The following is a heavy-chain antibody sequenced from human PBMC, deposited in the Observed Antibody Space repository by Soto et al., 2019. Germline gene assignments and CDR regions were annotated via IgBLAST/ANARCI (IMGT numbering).Heavy chain of an antibody. J-gene: IGHJ4*02. Sequence: QVHLVESGGGVVQPGRSLRLSCAASGFTFSGYGMHWVRQAPGKWLEWVAVLRYDGSNTYYADSVKGRFTISRDNPKNTLYLQMNSLRPEDTAVYYCARDGVGATTYFGYFDYWGQGTLVTVSA. CDR3: ARDGVGATTYFGYFDY. CDR2: LRYDGSNT. CDR1: GFTFSGYG. D-gene: IGHD1-26*01. V-gene: IGHV3-33*01.